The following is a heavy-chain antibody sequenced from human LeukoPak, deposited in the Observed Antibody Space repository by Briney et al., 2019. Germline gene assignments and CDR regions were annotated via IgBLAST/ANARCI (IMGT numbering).Heavy chain of an antibody. CDR1: GGSISSYY. Sequence: TSVTLSLTCTVSGGSISSYYWSWIRQPPGKGLEWIGYIYYSGSTNYNPSLKSRVTISVDTSKNQFSLKLSSVTAADTAVYYCASTPETYYYDSSGSSGYYYYGMDVWGQGTTVTVSS. V-gene: IGHV4-59*01. CDR2: IYYSGST. CDR3: ASTPETYYYDSSGSSGYYYYGMDV. D-gene: IGHD3-22*01. J-gene: IGHJ6*02.